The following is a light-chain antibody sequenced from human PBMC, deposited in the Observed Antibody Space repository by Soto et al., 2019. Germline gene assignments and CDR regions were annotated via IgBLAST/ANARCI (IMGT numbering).Light chain of an antibody. J-gene: IGLJ2*01. CDR3: SSYAGNNNVV. Sequence: QSALTQPPSASGSPGQSVTISCTGTSSDVGGYNYVSWYQQHPGKAPKLMIYEVSKRPSGVPDRFSGSKSGNTASLTVSGLQAEDEADYYCSSYAGNNNVVLGGGTKVTVL. CDR1: SSDVGGYNY. V-gene: IGLV2-8*01. CDR2: EVS.